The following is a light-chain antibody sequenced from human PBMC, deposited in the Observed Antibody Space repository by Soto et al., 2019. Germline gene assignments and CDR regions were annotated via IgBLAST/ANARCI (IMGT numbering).Light chain of an antibody. CDR1: QSVGSY. CDR2: DAS. V-gene: IGKV3-11*01. Sequence: EIVLTQSPATLSLSPGERATLSCRASQSVGSYLAWYQQKPGQAPRLLIYDASNRATGIPARFSGSGSGTDFTLTISSLKPEDFAVYYCQQRSNWLTFGGGTKVDIK. CDR3: QQRSNWLT. J-gene: IGKJ4*01.